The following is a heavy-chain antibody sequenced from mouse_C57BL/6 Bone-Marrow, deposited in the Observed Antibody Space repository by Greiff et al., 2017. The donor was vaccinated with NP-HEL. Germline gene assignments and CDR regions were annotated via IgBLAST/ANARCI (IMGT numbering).Heavy chain of an antibody. V-gene: IGHV7-1*01. Sequence: EVKLVESGGGLVQSGRSLRLSCATSGFTFSDFYMEWVRQAPGKGLEWIAASRNKANDYTTEYSASVKGRFIVSRDTSQSILYLQMNALRAEDTAIYYCARGYGNFFAYWGQGTLVTVSA. CDR2: SRNKANDYTT. D-gene: IGHD2-1*01. J-gene: IGHJ3*01. CDR1: GFTFSDFY. CDR3: ARGYGNFFAY.